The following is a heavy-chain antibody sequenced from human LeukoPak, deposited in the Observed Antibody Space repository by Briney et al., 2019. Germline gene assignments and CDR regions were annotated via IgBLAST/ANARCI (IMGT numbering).Heavy chain of an antibody. CDR3: ARARRYFDWLYPWFDP. V-gene: IGHV4-34*01. Sequence: PSGTLSPTCAVYGGSFSGYSWSWIRPPPGKGLGGVGGINHGGSTNYNPSLESRVTISVDTSKNQFSLKLSSVTAADTAVYYCARARRYFDWLYPWFDPWGQGTLVTVSS. J-gene: IGHJ5*02. CDR2: INHGGST. D-gene: IGHD3-9*01. CDR1: GGSFSGYS.